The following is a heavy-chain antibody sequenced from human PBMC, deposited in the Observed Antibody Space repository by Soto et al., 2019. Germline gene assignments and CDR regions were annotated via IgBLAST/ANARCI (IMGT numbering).Heavy chain of an antibody. V-gene: IGHV3-30*18. CDR3: AKDDGSGSYFPGLYYYYYMDV. Sequence: GGSLRLSCAASGFTFSSYGMHWVRQAPGKGLEWVAVISYDGSNKYYADSVKGRFTISRDNSKNTLYLQMNSLRAEDTAVYYCAKDDGSGSYFPGLYYYYYMDVWGKGTTVTVSS. J-gene: IGHJ6*03. CDR1: GFTFSSYG. CDR2: ISYDGSNK. D-gene: IGHD3-10*01.